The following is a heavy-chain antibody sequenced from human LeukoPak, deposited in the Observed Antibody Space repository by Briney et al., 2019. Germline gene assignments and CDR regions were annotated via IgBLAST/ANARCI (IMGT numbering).Heavy chain of an antibody. CDR3: AKVTGSGTNILYYFDY. CDR1: GFTFSSYG. D-gene: IGHD3-10*01. J-gene: IGHJ4*02. Sequence: GGSLRLSCAASGFTFSSYGMSWVRQAPGKGLEWVSAISGSGGSTYYADSVKGRFTISRDNSKNTLYLQMNSLRAEDTAVYYCAKVTGSGTNILYYFDYWGQGTLVTVSS. V-gene: IGHV3-23*01. CDR2: ISGSGGST.